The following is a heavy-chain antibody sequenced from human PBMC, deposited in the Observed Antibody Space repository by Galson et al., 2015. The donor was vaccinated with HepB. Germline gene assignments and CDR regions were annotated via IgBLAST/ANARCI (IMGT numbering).Heavy chain of an antibody. J-gene: IGHJ6*02. D-gene: IGHD4-11*01. V-gene: IGHV3-48*02. CDR1: GFTFSSHS. CDR3: ARATTISTHGSYGMDV. CDR2: ISSSSSTT. Sequence: SLRLSCAASGFTFSSHSMNWVRQAPGKGLEWVSYISSSSSTTYYADSVKGRFTISRDNAKNSLYLQTNSLRDEDTAVYYCARATTISTHGSYGMDVWGQGALVTVSS.